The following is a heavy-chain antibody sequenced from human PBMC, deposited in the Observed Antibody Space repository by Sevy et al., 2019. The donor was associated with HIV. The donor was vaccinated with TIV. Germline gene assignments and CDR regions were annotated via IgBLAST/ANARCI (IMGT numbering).Heavy chain of an antibody. CDR2: IIPIFGTA. J-gene: IGHJ3*02. V-gene: IGHV1-69*06. CDR3: AVPMRPYYYDSSGGAFDI. D-gene: IGHD3-22*01. Sequence: ASVKVSCKASGGTFSSYAISWARQAPGQGLEWMGGIIPIFGTANYAQKFQGRVTITADKSTSTAYMELSSLRSEDTAMYYCAVPMRPYYYDSSGGAFDIWGQGTMVTVSS. CDR1: GGTFSSYA.